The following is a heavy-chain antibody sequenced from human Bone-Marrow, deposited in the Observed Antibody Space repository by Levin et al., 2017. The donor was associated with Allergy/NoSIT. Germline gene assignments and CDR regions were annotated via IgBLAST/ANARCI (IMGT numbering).Heavy chain of an antibody. D-gene: IGHD3-10*01. CDR3: ARRYYYGSGSYSSFDY. Sequence: GESLKISCAASGFTFSSYGMHWVRQAPGKGLEWVAVIWYDGSNKYYADSVKGRFTISRDNSKNTLYLQMNSLRAEDTAVYYCARRYYYGSGSYSSFDYWGQGTLVTVSS. V-gene: IGHV3-33*01. J-gene: IGHJ4*02. CDR1: GFTFSSYG. CDR2: IWYDGSNK.